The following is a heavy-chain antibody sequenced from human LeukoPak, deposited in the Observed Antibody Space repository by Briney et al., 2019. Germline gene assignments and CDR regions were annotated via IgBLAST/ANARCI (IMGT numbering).Heavy chain of an antibody. CDR3: AKDSNTYYYDSSGLLLGY. V-gene: IGHV3-23*01. D-gene: IGHD3-22*01. J-gene: IGHJ4*02. Sequence: PGGSLRLSCAASGFTFSSYAMSWVRQAPGKGLEWVSAISGSGGSTYYADSVKGRFTISRDNSKNTLYLQMNSLRAEDTAVYYCAKDSNTYYYDSSGLLLGYWGQGTLVTVSS. CDR2: ISGSGGST. CDR1: GFTFSSYA.